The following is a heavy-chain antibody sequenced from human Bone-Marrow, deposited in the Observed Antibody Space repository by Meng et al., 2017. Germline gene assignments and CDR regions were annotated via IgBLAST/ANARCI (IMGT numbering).Heavy chain of an antibody. CDR3: ARLVVVAAIDY. Sequence: QLVCAGGGVVQPGRPLRLSGEASGCTFSSYGMHWVRQAPGKGLEWVAVIWYDGSNKYYADSVKGRFTISRENSKNTLYLQMDSLRAEDTAVYYCARLVVVAAIDYWGQGTLVTVSS. CDR1: GCTFSSYG. V-gene: IGHV3-33*01. CDR2: IWYDGSNK. J-gene: IGHJ4*02. D-gene: IGHD2-15*01.